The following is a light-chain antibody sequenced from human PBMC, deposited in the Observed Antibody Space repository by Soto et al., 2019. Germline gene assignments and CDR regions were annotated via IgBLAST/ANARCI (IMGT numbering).Light chain of an antibody. CDR1: QIISRW. Sequence: DIQMTQSPSTLSASIGDRVTITCRASQIISRWLAWYQQKPGKAPKLLIYETSNLESGVPSRFSGSGSGTEFTLTISSLQPDDSATYYCQQYDSSSTFGGGTRWIS. CDR3: QQYDSSST. CDR2: ETS. V-gene: IGKV1-5*03. J-gene: IGKJ4*02.